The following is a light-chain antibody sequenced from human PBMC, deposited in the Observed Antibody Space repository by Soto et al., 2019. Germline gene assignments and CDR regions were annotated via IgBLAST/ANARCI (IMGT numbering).Light chain of an antibody. V-gene: IGKV3-15*01. Sequence: EIVLTQSPATLSVSPGERDTLSCRASQSVSSNLAWYKQKHGQAPSLVIYGAFTRATGVPARFSGTGSGTEFTLTISSLQSEDCALYYGQQYNDWPLTFGQGTKVDI. J-gene: IGKJ1*01. CDR3: QQYNDWPLT. CDR1: QSVSSN. CDR2: GAF.